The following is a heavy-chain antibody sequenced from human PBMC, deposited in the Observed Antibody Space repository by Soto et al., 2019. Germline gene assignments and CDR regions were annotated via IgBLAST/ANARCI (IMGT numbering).Heavy chain of an antibody. CDR2: ITGCSTF. Sequence: GGSLRRSCAASGCTSCSFALNWGRQAPGRGLESCSCITGCSTFYAVCAKGRFTTSRDNAKNTLYLQMSSLRAEDTVVYYCARDENLVRGGPFDSWGPGTLVTFSS. J-gene: IGHJ4*02. D-gene: IGHD3-10*01. V-gene: IGHV3-21*01. CDR1: GCTSCSFA. CDR3: ARDENLVRGGPFDS.